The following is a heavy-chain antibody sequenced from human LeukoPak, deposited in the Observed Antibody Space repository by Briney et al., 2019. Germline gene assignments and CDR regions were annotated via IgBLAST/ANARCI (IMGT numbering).Heavy chain of an antibody. Sequence: AGGSLRLSCAAPGFTFSSYWMSWVRQAPGKGLEWVANIKQDGSEKYYVDSVKGRFTISRDNAKNSLYLQMNSLRAEDTAVYYCARVPDILTGYLDAFDIWGQGTMVTVSS. CDR2: IKQDGSEK. V-gene: IGHV3-7*03. J-gene: IGHJ3*02. CDR3: ARVPDILTGYLDAFDI. D-gene: IGHD3-9*01. CDR1: GFTFSSYW.